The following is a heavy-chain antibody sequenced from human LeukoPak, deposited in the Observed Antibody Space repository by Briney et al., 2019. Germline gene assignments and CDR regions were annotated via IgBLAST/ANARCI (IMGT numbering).Heavy chain of an antibody. V-gene: IGHV3-30*18. CDR1: GFTFSSYG. CDR2: ISYDGSSK. Sequence: GRSLRLSCAASGFTFSSYGIHWVRQAPGKGLEWVAVISYDGSSKDYADSVKGRFTISRDNSKNTLYLQVNSLRVEDTAVYYCAKAADQYYYSYFYYMDVWGKGTTVTVSS. J-gene: IGHJ6*03. D-gene: IGHD2/OR15-2a*01. CDR3: AKAADQYYYSYFYYMDV.